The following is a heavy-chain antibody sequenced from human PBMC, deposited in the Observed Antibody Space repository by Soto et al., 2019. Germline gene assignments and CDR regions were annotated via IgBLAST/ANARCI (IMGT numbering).Heavy chain of an antibody. CDR1: GLMFSSYW. D-gene: IGHD6-13*01. V-gene: IGHV3-7*01. CDR3: ATRNWYTLHD. J-gene: IGHJ4*02. CDR2: IKPDGSAT. Sequence: EVPLVESGGGLVQPGGSLRLSCAASGLMFSSYWMAWVRQAPGKGLEWVANIKPDGSATFHVDSVKGRFTVSRDNAKSALYLQVTGLRAEDTGVYYCATRNWYTLHDWGQGTLVTVSS.